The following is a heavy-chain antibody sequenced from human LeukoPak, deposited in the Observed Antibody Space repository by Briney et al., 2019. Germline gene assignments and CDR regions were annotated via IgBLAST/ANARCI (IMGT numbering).Heavy chain of an antibody. CDR3: AKGSRDSRPYFFDF. J-gene: IGHJ4*02. V-gene: IGHV3-23*01. Sequence: PGGSVRLSCAASEFTFNNYSMSWVRQAPGKGLEWVSAITGSGGDTFHADSVKGRYTISRDNSKNTLYLQMNSLRAEDMAVYYCAKGSRDSRPYFFDFWGQGTLVTVSS. CDR2: ITGSGGDT. D-gene: IGHD6-13*01. CDR1: EFTFNNYS.